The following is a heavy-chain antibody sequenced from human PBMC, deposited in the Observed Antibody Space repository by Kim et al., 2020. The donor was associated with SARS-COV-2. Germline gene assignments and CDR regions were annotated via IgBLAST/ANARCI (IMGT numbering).Heavy chain of an antibody. J-gene: IGHJ3*02. V-gene: IGHV1-69*13. CDR1: GGTFSSYA. CDR2: IIPIFGTA. D-gene: IGHD6-13*01. CDR3: ARGQGTAAGTWIVPFDI. Sequence: SVKVSCKASGGTFSSYALSWVRQAPGQGLEWMGGIIPIFGTANYAQKFQGRVTITADESTSTAYMELSSLRSEDTAVYYCARGQGTAAGTWIVPFDIWGQGTMVTVSS.